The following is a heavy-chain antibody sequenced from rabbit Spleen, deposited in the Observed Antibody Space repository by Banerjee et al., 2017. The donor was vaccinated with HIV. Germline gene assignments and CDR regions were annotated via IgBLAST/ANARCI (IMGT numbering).Heavy chain of an antibody. D-gene: IGHD8-1*01. J-gene: IGHJ6*01. Sequence: QEQLEESGGDLVKPEGSLTLTCTASGFSFSSGYDMCWVRQAPGKGLEWISCIAGSSSGFTYSATWAKGRFTISKTSSTTVTLQMTSLTAADTATYFCARDTGSSFSSYGMDLWGQGTLVTVS. CDR3: ARDTGSSFSSYGMDL. CDR2: IAGSSSGFT. V-gene: IGHV1S45*01. CDR1: GFSFSSGYD.